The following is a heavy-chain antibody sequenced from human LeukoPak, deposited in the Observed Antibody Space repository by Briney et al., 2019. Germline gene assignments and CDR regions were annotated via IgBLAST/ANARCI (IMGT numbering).Heavy chain of an antibody. J-gene: IGHJ3*02. CDR3: ARIGYDSSGKPTGAFDI. Sequence: GGSLRLSCAASGFTFSSYSMNWVRQAPGKGLEYVSAISSNGGSTYYANSVKGRFTISRDNSKNTLYLQMGSLRAEDMAVYYCARIGYDSSGKPTGAFDIWGQGTMVTVSS. CDR1: GFTFSSYS. V-gene: IGHV3-64*01. CDR2: ISSNGGST. D-gene: IGHD3-22*01.